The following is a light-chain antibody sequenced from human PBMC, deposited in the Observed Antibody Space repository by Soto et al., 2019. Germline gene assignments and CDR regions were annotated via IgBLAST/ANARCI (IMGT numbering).Light chain of an antibody. J-gene: IGKJ1*01. Sequence: EIWLRQSPGTLSFSPGERATLACSASQRVSSSYFASYQQQPAKPATILLYGASSRATGITDRFSGSGCGTAFTLPISSMEHADFAVYYCQQYGNSTWTFGQGTKVDIK. CDR3: QQYGNSTWT. CDR1: QRVSSSY. V-gene: IGKV3-20*01. CDR2: GAS.